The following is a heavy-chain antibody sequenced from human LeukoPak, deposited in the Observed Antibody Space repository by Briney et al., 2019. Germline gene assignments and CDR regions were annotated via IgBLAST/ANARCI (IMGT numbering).Heavy chain of an antibody. D-gene: IGHD2-15*01. V-gene: IGHV4-34*01. Sequence: SETLSLTCAVYGGSFSGYYWSWIRQPPGKGLEWIGEINHSGSTNYNPSLKSRVTISVDTSKNQFSLKLSSVTAADTAVYYCARGRCSGGSCYHTPYYFDYWGQGTLVTVSS. J-gene: IGHJ4*02. CDR1: GGSFSGYY. CDR3: ARGRCSGGSCYHTPYYFDY. CDR2: INHSGST.